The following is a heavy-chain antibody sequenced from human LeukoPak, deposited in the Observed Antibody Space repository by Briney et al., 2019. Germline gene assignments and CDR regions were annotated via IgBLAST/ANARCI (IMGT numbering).Heavy chain of an antibody. CDR2: TRNDGNNK. Sequence: GGSLRLSCAASGFTFTSHGMHWVRQAPGKGLEWVAFTRNDGNNKYYADSVKGRFAISRDNSKNTLSLQMNSLRTEDTAVYYCARDRDWAFDYWGQGILVTVSS. V-gene: IGHV3-30*02. J-gene: IGHJ4*02. CDR1: GFTFTSHG. D-gene: IGHD2-21*01. CDR3: ARDRDWAFDY.